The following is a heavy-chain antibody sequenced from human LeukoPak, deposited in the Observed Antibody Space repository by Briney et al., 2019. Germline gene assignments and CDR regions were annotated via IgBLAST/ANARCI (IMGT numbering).Heavy chain of an antibody. CDR1: GFTFSSYG. D-gene: IGHD3-3*01. CDR2: IWYDGSNK. V-gene: IGHV3-33*01. Sequence: GGSLRLSCAASGFTFSSYGMHWVRQAPGKGLGWVAVIWYDGSNKYYADSVKGRFTISRDNSKNTLYLQMNSLRAEDTAVYYCARDITAEGFDPWGQGTLVTVSS. CDR3: ARDITAEGFDP. J-gene: IGHJ5*02.